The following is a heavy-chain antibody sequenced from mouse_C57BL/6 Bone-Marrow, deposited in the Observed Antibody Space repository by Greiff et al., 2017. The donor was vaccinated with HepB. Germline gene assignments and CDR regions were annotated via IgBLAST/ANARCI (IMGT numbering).Heavy chain of an antibody. CDR3: ARLDTTVVAEGWYFDV. CDR1: GFTFTDYY. D-gene: IGHD1-1*01. CDR2: IRNKANGYTT. Sequence: EVKLMESGGGLVQPGGSLSLSCAASGFTFTDYYMSWVRQPPGKALVWLGFIRNKANGYTTEYSASVKGRFTISRDNSQSILYLQMNALRAEDSATYYCARLDTTVVAEGWYFDVWGTGTTVTVSS. J-gene: IGHJ1*03. V-gene: IGHV7-3*01.